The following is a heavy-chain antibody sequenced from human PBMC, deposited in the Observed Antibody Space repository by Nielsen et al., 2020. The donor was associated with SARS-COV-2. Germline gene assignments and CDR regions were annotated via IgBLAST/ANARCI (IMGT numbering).Heavy chain of an antibody. CDR2: IYYSGST. J-gene: IGHJ4*02. D-gene: IGHD4-23*01. Sequence: WIRQPPGKGLEWIGYIYYSGSTNYNPSLKSRVTISVDTSKNQFSLKLSSVTAADTAVYYCARHVGDTVVNFLHFDYWGQGTPVTVSS. CDR3: ARHVGDTVVNFLHFDY. V-gene: IGHV4-59*08.